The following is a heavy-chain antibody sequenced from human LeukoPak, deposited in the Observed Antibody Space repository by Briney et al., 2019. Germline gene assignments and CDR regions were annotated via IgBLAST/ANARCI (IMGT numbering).Heavy chain of an antibody. J-gene: IGHJ4*02. CDR1: GFPFSQSP. CDR2: TSHDGTVE. Sequence: GSLRLSCSVSGFPFSQSPMHWVRQAPGKGLEWVAFTSHDGTVEYYPDSVKGRFTISRDNSKNTLYLQMNSLRAEDTAVYYCAKPRGRANYYGSGSYYNPPDYWGQGTLVTVSS. CDR3: AKPRGRANYYGSGSYYNPPDY. D-gene: IGHD3-10*01. V-gene: IGHV3-30-3*02.